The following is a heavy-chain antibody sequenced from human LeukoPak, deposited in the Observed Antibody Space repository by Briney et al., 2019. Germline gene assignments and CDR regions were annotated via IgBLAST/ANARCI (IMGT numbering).Heavy chain of an antibody. D-gene: IGHD5-12*01. CDR3: ARVSVDIVATTHYNWFDP. J-gene: IGHJ5*02. CDR2: VYSSGST. Sequence: TPSETLSLTCTVSGGSISNYYWSWIRQPPGKVLEWIGYVYSSGSTTYNPSLKSRVTISVDTSKNQFSLKLSSVTAADTAVYYCARVSVDIVATTHYNWFDPWGQGTLVTASS. V-gene: IGHV4-59*08. CDR1: GGSISNYY.